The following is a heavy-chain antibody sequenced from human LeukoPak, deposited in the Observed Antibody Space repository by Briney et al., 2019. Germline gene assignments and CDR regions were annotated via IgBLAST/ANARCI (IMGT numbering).Heavy chain of an antibody. CDR2: IKTTADDGTT. CDR3: TTGLGSSGWYLAFDI. D-gene: IGHD6-19*01. Sequence: GGSLRLSCAASGFTFTNAWMSCVRQAPGKGLEWVGRIKTTADDGTTDYPTPVKGRFTISRDDSKNTLLLQMNSLKTEDTAVYYCTTGLGSSGWYLAFDIWGQGTMVTVSS. J-gene: IGHJ3*02. V-gene: IGHV3-15*01. CDR1: GFTFTNAW.